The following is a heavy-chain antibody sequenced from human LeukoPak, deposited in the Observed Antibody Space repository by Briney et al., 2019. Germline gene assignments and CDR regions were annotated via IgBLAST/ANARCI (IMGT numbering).Heavy chain of an antibody. D-gene: IGHD3-9*01. CDR1: GGSFSGYY. V-gene: IGHV4-34*01. CDR3: ARGHRPVLRYFDWLLLGSYFDY. J-gene: IGHJ4*02. Sequence: PSETLSLTCAVYGGSFSGYYWSWIRQPPGKGLEWIGEINHSGSTNYNPSLKSRVTISVDTSKNQFSLKLSSVTAADTAVYYCARGHRPVLRYFDWLLLGSYFDYWGQGTLVTVSS. CDR2: INHSGST.